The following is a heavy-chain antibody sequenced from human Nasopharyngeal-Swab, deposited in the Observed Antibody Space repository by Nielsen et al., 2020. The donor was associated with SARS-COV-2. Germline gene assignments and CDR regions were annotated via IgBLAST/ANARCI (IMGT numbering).Heavy chain of an antibody. CDR3: AKGDTNGSNDACDI. V-gene: IGHV3-23*01. Sequence: SLNLSCASSGLVFNYYVLHLVRPAPRKVLEWVSAIPCSGTTYYTDSVKGRFTISRDNSKNTLYLQMNSLRAEDTAVYYCAKGDTNGSNDACDIWGQGTMVTVSS. J-gene: IGHJ3*02. CDR2: IPCSGTT. D-gene: IGHD2-8*01. CDR1: GLVFNYYV.